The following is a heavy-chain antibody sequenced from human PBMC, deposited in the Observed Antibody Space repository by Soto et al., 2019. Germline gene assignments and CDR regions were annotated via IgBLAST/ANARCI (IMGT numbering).Heavy chain of an antibody. CDR3: ARELRFGEDYYGMDV. V-gene: IGHV4-31*03. CDR1: GGSISSGGYY. J-gene: IGHJ6*02. D-gene: IGHD3-10*01. CDR2: LYYSGST. Sequence: QVQLQESGPGLVKPSQTLSLTCTVSGGSISSGGYYWSWLRQHPGKGLEWIGYLYYSGSTYYNPSLKRRGTISVDTSKNQFSLKLSSVTAADTAVYYCARELRFGEDYYGMDVWGQGTTVTVSS.